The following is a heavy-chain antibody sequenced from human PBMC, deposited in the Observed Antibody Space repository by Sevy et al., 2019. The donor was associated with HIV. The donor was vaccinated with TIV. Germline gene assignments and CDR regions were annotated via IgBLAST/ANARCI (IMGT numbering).Heavy chain of an antibody. CDR3: ARHQTAAVLYAFDL. D-gene: IGHD2-15*01. CDR1: GGSISSYL. CDR2: MCNTWST. J-gene: IGHJ3*01. V-gene: IGHV4-59*08. Sequence: SETLSLTCTVSGGSISSYLWSWIRQPPGRGLEWIGYMCNTWSTNYNPSLKSRVTISLDTSKNQFSLKLSSVTAVDTAVYYCARHQTAAVLYAFDLWGQGTMVTVSS.